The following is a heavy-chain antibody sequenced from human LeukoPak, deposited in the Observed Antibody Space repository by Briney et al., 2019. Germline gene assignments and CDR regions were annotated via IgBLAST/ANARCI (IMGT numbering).Heavy chain of an antibody. CDR2: IYYSGST. J-gene: IGHJ5*02. D-gene: IGHD3-9*01. V-gene: IGHV4-59*08. CDR1: GGSISSYY. CDR3: ARSTRDILTGYYNWFDP. Sequence: SETLSLTCTVSGGSISSYYWSWIRQPPGKGLEWIGYIYYSGSTNYNPSLKSRVTISVDTSKNQFSLKLSSVTAADTAVYYCARSTRDILTGYYNWFDPWGQGTLVTVSS.